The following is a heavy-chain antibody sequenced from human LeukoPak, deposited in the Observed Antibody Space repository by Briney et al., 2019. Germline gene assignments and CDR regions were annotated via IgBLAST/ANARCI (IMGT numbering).Heavy chain of an antibody. Sequence: SETLSLTCTVSGGSISSGSYYWTWMRQPAGKGLEWIGRIHTNGSTNYNPSFKSRVTISVDTSKNQFSLKLSSVTAADTAIYYCAREAVVVAGNDYWGQGTLVTVSS. D-gene: IGHD6-13*01. CDR3: AREAVVVAGNDY. V-gene: IGHV4-61*02. CDR1: GGSISSGSYY. CDR2: IHTNGST. J-gene: IGHJ4*02.